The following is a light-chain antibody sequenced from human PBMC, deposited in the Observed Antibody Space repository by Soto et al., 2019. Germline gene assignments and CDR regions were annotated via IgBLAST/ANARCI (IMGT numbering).Light chain of an antibody. V-gene: IGKV1-27*01. J-gene: IGKJ3*01. CDR2: AAS. Sequence: DIQMTQSPSSLSASVGDRVTITCRASQGVRTYLAWYQQKPGKVPKLLIDAASTLQPGVPSRFSGSGSGTDFTLTISGLQPEDVATYYCQSYDGAPLTFGPGTKVDIK. CDR1: QGVRTY. CDR3: QSYDGAPLT.